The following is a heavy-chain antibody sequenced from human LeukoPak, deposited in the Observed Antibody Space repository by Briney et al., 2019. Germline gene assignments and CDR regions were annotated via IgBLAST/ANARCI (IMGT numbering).Heavy chain of an antibody. J-gene: IGHJ4*02. D-gene: IGHD5/OR15-5a*01. CDR2: IYSGGST. CDR3: ARDLTLSLRRRPPYFDY. V-gene: IGHV3-53*01. Sequence: GGSLRLSCAASGFTVSSIYMSWVRQAPEKGLQWVSLIYSGGSTDYADSVRGRFTISRDNSKNTLYLQMNSLRAEDTAVYYCARDLTLSLRRRPPYFDYWGQGTLVTVSS. CDR1: GFTVSSIY.